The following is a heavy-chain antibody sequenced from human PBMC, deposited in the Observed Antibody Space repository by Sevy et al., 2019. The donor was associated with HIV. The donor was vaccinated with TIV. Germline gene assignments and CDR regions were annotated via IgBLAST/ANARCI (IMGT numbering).Heavy chain of an antibody. Sequence: GGSLRLSCAASGFTFSTYAMSWVRQALGKGLEWVSAISGSGGSTYYADSMEGRFIISRDKSKNTLYLQMNSLRAEDTAVYYCAKGDSTFYGLDVWGQGTTVTVSS. CDR3: AKGDSTFYGLDV. CDR1: GFTFSTYA. CDR2: ISGSGGST. D-gene: IGHD6-13*01. J-gene: IGHJ6*02. V-gene: IGHV3-23*01.